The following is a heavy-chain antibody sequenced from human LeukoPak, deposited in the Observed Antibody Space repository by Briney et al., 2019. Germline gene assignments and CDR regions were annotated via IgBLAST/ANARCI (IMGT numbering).Heavy chain of an antibody. Sequence: GGSLRLSCAASGFTFSSSAMSWVRQAPGKGLEWVAAIWYDGSKTSYTDSVKGRFTVSRDISKNTVYLQMNGLKAEDTAVYYCARDDCSTTPCYAYWGQGTLVTVSS. CDR1: GFTFSSSA. CDR3: ARDDCSTTPCYAY. D-gene: IGHD2-2*01. V-gene: IGHV3-33*08. J-gene: IGHJ4*02. CDR2: IWYDGSKT.